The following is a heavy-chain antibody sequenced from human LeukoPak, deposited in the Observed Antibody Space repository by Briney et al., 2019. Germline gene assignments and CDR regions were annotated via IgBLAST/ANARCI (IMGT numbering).Heavy chain of an antibody. CDR1: GYSISSGYY. V-gene: IGHV4-38-2*01. CDR3: ARQTPDIVVVPAAIRSGWFDP. J-gene: IGHJ5*02. D-gene: IGHD2-2*02. Sequence: SETLSLTCAVSGYSISSGYYWGWIRQPPGKGLEWIGSIYLSGSTYYKPSLKSRVTISVDTSKNQFSLKLSSVTAADTAVYYCARQTPDIVVVPAAIRSGWFDPWGQGTLVTVSS. CDR2: IYLSGST.